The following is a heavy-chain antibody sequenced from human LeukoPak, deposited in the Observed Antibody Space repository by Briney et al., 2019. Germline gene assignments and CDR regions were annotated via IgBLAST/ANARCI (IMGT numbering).Heavy chain of an antibody. CDR3: ARDMLSIPTGSEHHYTDMDV. J-gene: IGHJ6*02. Sequence: GASVKVSCKASGFTFINYYLHWVRQAPAQGLEWLGWINLNSGATDYPQKLQGRVTMTRDTFISTAYMEVSSLRSEDTAVFYCARDMLSIPTGSEHHYTDMDVWGQGTTVTVSS. D-gene: IGHD3-16*01. V-gene: IGHV1-2*02. CDR2: INLNSGAT. CDR1: GFTFINYY.